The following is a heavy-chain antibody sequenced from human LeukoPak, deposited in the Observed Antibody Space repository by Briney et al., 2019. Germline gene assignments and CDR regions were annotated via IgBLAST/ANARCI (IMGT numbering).Heavy chain of an antibody. D-gene: IGHD5-18*01. CDR2: IYWSDDK. J-gene: IGHJ4*02. CDR1: GFPLSTSGVG. V-gene: IGHV2-5*01. CDR3: AHSGYSYGYEVSDY. Sequence: SGPTLVNPTQTLTLTCTFSGFPLSTSGVGVGWIRQPPGKALAWLALIYWSDDKRYSPFLKSRLTITKDTSKNQVVLTMTNMDPVDTATYYCAHSGYSYGYEVSDYWGQGTLVTVSS.